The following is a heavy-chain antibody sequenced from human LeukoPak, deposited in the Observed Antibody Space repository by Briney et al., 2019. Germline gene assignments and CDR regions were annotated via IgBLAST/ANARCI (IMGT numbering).Heavy chain of an antibody. CDR3: AKDSGDYEYYFDY. Sequence: PGGSLRLSCAASGFTFDDYTMHWVRHAPGKGLEWVSLISWDGGSTYYADSVKGRFTISRDNSKNSLYLQMNSLRTEDTALYYCAKDSGDYEYYFDYWGQGTLVTVSS. J-gene: IGHJ4*02. D-gene: IGHD4-17*01. CDR1: GFTFDDYT. V-gene: IGHV3-43*01. CDR2: ISWDGGST.